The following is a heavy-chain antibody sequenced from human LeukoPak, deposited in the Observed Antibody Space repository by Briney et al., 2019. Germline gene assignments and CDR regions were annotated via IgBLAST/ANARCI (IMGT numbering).Heavy chain of an antibody. CDR1: GFTFSSYG. CDR2: IRYDGSNK. J-gene: IGHJ3*02. CDR3: AKGPSIAAPDAFDI. Sequence: PGGSLRLSCAASGFTFSSYGMHWVRQAPGKGLEWVAFIRYDGSNKYYADSVKGRFTISRDNSKNTLYLQMNSLRAEDTAVYYCAKGPSIAAPDAFDIWGQGTMVTVSS. D-gene: IGHD6-6*01. V-gene: IGHV3-30*02.